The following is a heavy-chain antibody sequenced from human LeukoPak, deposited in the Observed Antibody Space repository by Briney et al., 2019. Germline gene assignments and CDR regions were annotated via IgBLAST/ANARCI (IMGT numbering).Heavy chain of an antibody. CDR2: IYTSGST. J-gene: IGHJ5*02. D-gene: IGHD5-18*01. Sequence: SETLSLTCTVSGGSISSYYWSWIRQPAGKGLEWIGRIYTSGSTNYNPSLKSRVTISVDTSKNQFSLKLSSVTAADTAVYYCARLLWDTASRWFDPWGQGTLVTVSS. CDR1: GGSISSYY. CDR3: ARLLWDTASRWFDP. V-gene: IGHV4-4*07.